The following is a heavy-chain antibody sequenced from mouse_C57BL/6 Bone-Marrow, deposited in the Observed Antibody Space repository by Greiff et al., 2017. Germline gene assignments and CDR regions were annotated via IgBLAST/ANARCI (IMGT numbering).Heavy chain of an antibody. CDR2: ISDGGSYT. CDR3: ARVSSGDY. Sequence: DVMLVESGGGLVKPGGSLKLSCAASGFTFSSYAMSWVRQTPEKRLEWVATISDGGSYTYYPDNVKGRFTISRDNAKNNLYLQMSHLKSEDTAMYYCARVSSGDYWGQGTSVTVSS. V-gene: IGHV5-4*03. J-gene: IGHJ4*01. D-gene: IGHD6-2*01. CDR1: GFTFSSYA.